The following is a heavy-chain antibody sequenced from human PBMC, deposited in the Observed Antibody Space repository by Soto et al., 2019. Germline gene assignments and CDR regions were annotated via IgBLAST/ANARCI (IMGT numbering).Heavy chain of an antibody. J-gene: IGHJ6*02. CDR1: GGTFSSYA. CDR3: ARVPVRTGGDYVFYYYGMDV. V-gene: IGHV1-69*01. D-gene: IGHD4-17*01. CDR2: IIPIFGTA. Sequence: QVQLVQSGAEVKKPGSSVKVSCKASGGTFSSYAISWVRQAPGQGLEWMGGIIPIFGTANYAQKFQGRVTITADESTSTAYMELSSLRSGDTAVYYCARVPVRTGGDYVFYYYGMDVRGQGTTVTVSS.